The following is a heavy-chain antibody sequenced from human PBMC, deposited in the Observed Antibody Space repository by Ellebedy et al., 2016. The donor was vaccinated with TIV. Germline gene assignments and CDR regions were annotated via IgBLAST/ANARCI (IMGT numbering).Heavy chain of an antibody. CDR2: IKSIGNGGTT. CDR1: GFSFSHLW. Sequence: GESLKISXAASGFSFSHLWMNWVRQAPGKGLEWVARIKSIGNGGTTDYAAPVKGRFTISRDDSKNTLYLQMNSLETEDTAVYYCTTDARLSVIRGGAFDIWGQGTMVTVSS. CDR3: TTDARLSVIRGGAFDI. D-gene: IGHD3-10*01. J-gene: IGHJ3*02. V-gene: IGHV3-15*01.